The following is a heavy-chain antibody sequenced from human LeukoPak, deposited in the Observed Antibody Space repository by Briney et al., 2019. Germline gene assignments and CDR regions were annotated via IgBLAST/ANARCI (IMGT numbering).Heavy chain of an antibody. J-gene: IGHJ4*02. CDR2: IYHSGSP. CDR3: ARSHYYGSGSLDY. CDR1: GGSISSGGYS. V-gene: IGHV4-30-2*01. Sequence: SQTLSLTCAVSGGSISSGGYSWSSIRQPPGKGLEWIGYIYHSGSPYYNPSLKSRVTISVDRSKNQFSLKLSSVTAADTAVYYCARSHYYGSGSLDYWGQGTLVTVSS. D-gene: IGHD3-10*01.